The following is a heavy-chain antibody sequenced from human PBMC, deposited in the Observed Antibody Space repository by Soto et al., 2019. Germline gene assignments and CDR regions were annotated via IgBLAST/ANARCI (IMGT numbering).Heavy chain of an antibody. V-gene: IGHV4-59*01. CDR2: IYYSGST. CDR1: GGSISSYC. CDR3: ALSYYSGSGSPLGINLFDP. J-gene: IGHJ5*02. D-gene: IGHD3-10*01. Sequence: SETLCLTCTVAGGSISSYCWSWIRQHTGKGLEWIGYIYYSGSTNYNPSLKSRVTISVDTSKNQFSLKLSSVTAADTAVYYCALSYYSGSGSPLGINLFDPWGQGTLVTVSS.